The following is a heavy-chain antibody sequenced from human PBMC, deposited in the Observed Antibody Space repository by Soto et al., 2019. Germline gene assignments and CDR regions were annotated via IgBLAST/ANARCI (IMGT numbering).Heavy chain of an antibody. J-gene: IGHJ6*02. CDR2: IYYSGST. CDR3: AGSQMTTVGYYYGMDV. CDR1: GGSISSSSYY. D-gene: IGHD4-17*01. V-gene: IGHV4-39*01. Sequence: SETLSLTCTVSGGSISSSSYYWGWIRQPPGKGLEWIGSIYYSGSTYYNPSLKSRVTISVDTSKNQFSLKLSSVTAADTAVYYCAGSQMTTVGYYYGMDVWGQGTTVTVSS.